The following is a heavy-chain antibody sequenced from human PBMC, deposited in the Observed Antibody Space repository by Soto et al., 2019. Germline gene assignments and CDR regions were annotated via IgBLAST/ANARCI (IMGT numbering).Heavy chain of an antibody. V-gene: IGHV2-5*01. CDR1: GFSLSTSGVG. CDR2: IYWNDDK. J-gene: IGHJ4*02. Sequence: SGPTLVNPTHTLTLTCTFSGFSLSTSGVGVGWIRQPPGKALDWLALIYWNDDKRYSPSLKSRLTITKDTSKNQVVLTMTNMDPGDAYTYYCAHGPVYGSGSMAGWVYGGQGTLVTVSS. CDR3: AHGPVYGSGSMAGWVY. D-gene: IGHD3-10*01.